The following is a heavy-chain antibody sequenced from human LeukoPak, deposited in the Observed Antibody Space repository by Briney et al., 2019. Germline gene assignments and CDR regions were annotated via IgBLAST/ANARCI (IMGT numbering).Heavy chain of an antibody. CDR3: AKGGVSSAYHPVDY. CDR2: ISSDESEE. CDR1: GFTFSSYS. V-gene: IGHV3-30*18. D-gene: IGHD3-22*01. Sequence: GGSLRLSCAASGFTFSSYSMNWVRQAPGKGLEWVAGISSDESEEFYVGSVKGRFITSRDSSKSMLYLQMNSLRIEDTAVYYCAKGGVSSAYHPVDYWGQGTLVTVSP. J-gene: IGHJ4*02.